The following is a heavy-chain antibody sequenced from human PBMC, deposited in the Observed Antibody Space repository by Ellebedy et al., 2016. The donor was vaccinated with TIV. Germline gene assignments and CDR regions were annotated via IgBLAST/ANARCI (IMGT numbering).Heavy chain of an antibody. CDR2: IYSGGST. J-gene: IGHJ3*02. D-gene: IGHD3-10*01. CDR3: ARDRGVRSAFDI. V-gene: IGHV3-66*01. CDR1: GFTVRSNY. Sequence: GESLKISCAASGFTVRSNYMSWVRQAPGEGLEWVSVIYSGGSTYYADSVKGRFTISRDNSKNTLYLQMKSLRAEDTAVYYCARDRGVRSAFDIWGQGTMVTVSS.